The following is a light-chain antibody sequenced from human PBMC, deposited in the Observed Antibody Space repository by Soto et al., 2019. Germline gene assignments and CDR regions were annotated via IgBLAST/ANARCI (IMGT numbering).Light chain of an antibody. Sequence: EVVMTQSPATLSLSPWERATLSCRASETIRGLLAWYQQRPGQPPTLLIYGASSRATGIPDRFSGSGSGTDFTLTISRLEPEEFAVYYCQQYGSSQFTFGGGTKVDI. CDR2: GAS. CDR1: ETIRGL. V-gene: IGKV3-20*01. CDR3: QQYGSSQFT. J-gene: IGKJ4*01.